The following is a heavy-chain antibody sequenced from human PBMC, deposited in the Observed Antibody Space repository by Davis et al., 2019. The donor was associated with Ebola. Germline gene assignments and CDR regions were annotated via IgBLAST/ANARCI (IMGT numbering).Heavy chain of an antibody. CDR3: ARVNEYTDYFHFDP. Sequence: MPSETRSPTCSVSGASAINVRCNGTWIRQAPGKGLEWIGHIYYRGSTNYNPTLRNRVTISVDSSKNQFSLYLTSVTAAETAVYYCARVNEYTDYFHFDPWGQGILVTVSS. J-gene: IGHJ5*02. D-gene: IGHD2/OR15-2a*01. CDR1: GASAINVRCN. CDR2: IYYRGST. V-gene: IGHV4-61*01.